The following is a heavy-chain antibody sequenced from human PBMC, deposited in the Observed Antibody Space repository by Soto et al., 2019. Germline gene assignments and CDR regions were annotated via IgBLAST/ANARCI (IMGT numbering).Heavy chain of an antibody. J-gene: IGHJ6*02. V-gene: IGHV1-69*13. CDR2: IIPIFGTA. CDR1: GGTFSSYA. CDR3: ASRTTYYYDSSGYLHYGMDV. D-gene: IGHD3-22*01. Sequence: SVKVSCKASGGTFSSYAISWVRQAPGQGLEWMGGIIPIFGTANYAQKFQGRVTITADESTSTAYMELSSLRSEDTAVYYCASRTTYYYDSSGYLHYGMDVWGQGTTVTVS.